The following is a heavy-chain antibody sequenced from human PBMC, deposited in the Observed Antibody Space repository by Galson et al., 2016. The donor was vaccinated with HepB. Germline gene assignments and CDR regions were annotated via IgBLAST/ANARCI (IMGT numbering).Heavy chain of an antibody. CDR3: AKRQEYYPPVGFSVES. Sequence: SLRLSCAASGFTFSQRGMHWVRQAPGKGLEWVAADSMDGRRKFYADSVKGRFTISRDNSNNMLFLQMSSLRVDDTAVYYCAKRQEYYPPVGFSVESWGQGALFSVSS. CDR1: GFTFSQRG. V-gene: IGHV3-30*18. D-gene: IGHD2/OR15-2a*01. J-gene: IGHJ4*02. CDR2: DSMDGRRK.